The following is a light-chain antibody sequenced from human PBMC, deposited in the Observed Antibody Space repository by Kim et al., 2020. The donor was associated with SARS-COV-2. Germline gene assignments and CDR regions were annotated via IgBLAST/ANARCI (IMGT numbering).Light chain of an antibody. CDR2: RND. V-gene: IGLV10-54*01. CDR1: SNNVGQQG. CDR3: SAWDSSLSAWV. J-gene: IGLJ3*02. Sequence: RRTATPPCTGNSNNVGQQGAAWLQQHQGHPPRLLSYRNDNRPSGISERLSASRSGNTASLTITGLQPEDEADYYCSAWDSSLSAWVFGGGTQLTVL.